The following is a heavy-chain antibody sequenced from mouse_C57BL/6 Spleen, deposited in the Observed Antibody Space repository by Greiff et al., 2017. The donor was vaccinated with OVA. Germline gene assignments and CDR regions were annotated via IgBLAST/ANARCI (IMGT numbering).Heavy chain of an antibody. J-gene: IGHJ3*01. CDR3: ARGGEKLGLWFAY. V-gene: IGHV1-7*01. CDR1: GYTFTSYW. Sequence: QVQLQQSGAELAKPGASVKLSCKASGYTFTSYWMHRVKQRPGQGLEWIGYINPSSGYTKYNQKFKDKATLTADKSSSTAYMQLSSLTYEDSAVYYCARGGEKLGLWFAYWGQGTLVTVSA. CDR2: INPSSGYT. D-gene: IGHD4-1*01.